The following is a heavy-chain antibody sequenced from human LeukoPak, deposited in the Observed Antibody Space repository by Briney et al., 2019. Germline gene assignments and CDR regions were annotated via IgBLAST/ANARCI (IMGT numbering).Heavy chain of an antibody. CDR3: AKEGGTVTHIWGYYYFDY. J-gene: IGHJ4*02. V-gene: IGHV4-38-2*02. D-gene: IGHD4-17*01. Sequence: SETLSLTCAVSGYSISSGYYWGWIRQPPGKGLEWIGSIYHSGSTYYNPSLKSRVTISVDTSKNQFSLKLSSVTAADTAVYYCAKEGGTVTHIWGYYYFDYWGQGTLVTVSS. CDR2: IYHSGST. CDR1: GYSISSGYY.